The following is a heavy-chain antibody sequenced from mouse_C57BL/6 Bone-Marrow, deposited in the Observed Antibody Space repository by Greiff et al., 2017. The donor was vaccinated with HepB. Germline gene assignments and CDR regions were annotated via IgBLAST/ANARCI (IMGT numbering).Heavy chain of an antibody. V-gene: IGHV5-12*01. CDR2: ISNGGGST. CDR1: GFTFSDYY. D-gene: IGHD1-1*01. J-gene: IGHJ4*01. CDR3: ARRGWSLRGGTSYYYAMDY. Sequence: EVKLMESGGGLVQPGGSLKLSCAASGFTFSDYYMYWVRQTPEKRLEWVAYISNGGGSTYYPDTVKGRFTISRDNAKNTLYLQMSRLKSEDTAMYDCARRGWSLRGGTSYYYAMDYWGQGTSVTVSS.